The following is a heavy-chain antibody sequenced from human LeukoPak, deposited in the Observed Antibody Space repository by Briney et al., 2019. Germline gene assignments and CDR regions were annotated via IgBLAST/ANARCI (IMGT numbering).Heavy chain of an antibody. V-gene: IGHV4-38-2*02. J-gene: IGHJ5*02. Sequence: PSETLSLTCTVSGYSISSGYFWGWIRPPPGKGLEWIGSIYHSGTTYYNPSLKSRVTISVDTSKNQFSLKLSSVTAADTAVYYCAVQARHHHNWFDPWGQGTLVTVSS. CDR2: IYHSGTT. CDR3: AVQARHHHNWFDP. CDR1: GYSISSGYF. D-gene: IGHD1-14*01.